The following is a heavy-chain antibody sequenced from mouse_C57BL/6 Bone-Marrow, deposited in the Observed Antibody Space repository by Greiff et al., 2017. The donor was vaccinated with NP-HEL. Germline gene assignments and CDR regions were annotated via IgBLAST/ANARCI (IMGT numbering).Heavy chain of an antibody. Sequence: VQLQQSGAELVRPGTSVKVSCKASGYAFTNYLIEWVKQRPGQGLEWIGVINPGSGGTNYNEKFKGKATLTADKSSSTAYMQLSSLTSEDSAVYFCARWNDYFAYWGQGTLVTVSA. D-gene: IGHD2-4*01. CDR2: INPGSGGT. CDR3: ARWNDYFAY. CDR1: GYAFTNYL. J-gene: IGHJ3*01. V-gene: IGHV1-54*01.